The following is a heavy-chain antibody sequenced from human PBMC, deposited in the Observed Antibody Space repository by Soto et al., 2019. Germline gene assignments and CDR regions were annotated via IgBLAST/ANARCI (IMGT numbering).Heavy chain of an antibody. CDR2: INHSGST. V-gene: IGHV4-34*01. CDR3: ARDIAVAGTGY. CDR1: GGSFSGYY. J-gene: IGHJ4*02. Sequence: SETLSLTCAVYGGSFSGYYWSWIRQPPGKGLEWIGEINHSGSTNYNPSLKSRVTISVDTSKNQFSLKLSSVTAADTAVYYCARDIAVAGTGYWGQGTLVTVSS. D-gene: IGHD6-19*01.